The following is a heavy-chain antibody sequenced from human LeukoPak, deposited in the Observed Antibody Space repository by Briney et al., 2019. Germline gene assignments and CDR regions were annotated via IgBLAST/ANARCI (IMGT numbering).Heavy chain of an antibody. CDR3: ARALPSDDYGDNDAFDI. J-gene: IGHJ3*02. V-gene: IGHV4-4*02. CDR2: IYHSGST. CDR1: GGSISSSNW. Sequence: PSETLSLTCAVSGGSISSSNWWSWVRQPPGKGLEWIGEIYHSGSTNYNLSLKSRVTISVDKSKNQFSPKLSSVTAADTAVYYCARALPSDDYGDNDAFDIWGQGTMVTVSS. D-gene: IGHD4-17*01.